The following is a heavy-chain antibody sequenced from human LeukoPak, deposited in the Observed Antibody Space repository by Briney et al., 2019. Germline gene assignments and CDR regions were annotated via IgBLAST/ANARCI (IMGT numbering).Heavy chain of an antibody. CDR2: IYTSGST. CDR3: ASNSGYESGVGYYGMDV. V-gene: IGHV4-59*10. Sequence: SETPSLTPAQPGASISSYNRCWIRPPAGERLWRIGRIYTSGSTNYNPSLKSRVTMSVDTSKNQFYLKLSSVTAADTAEYYCASNSGYESGVGYYGMDVWGQGTTVTVSS. J-gene: IGHJ6*02. CDR1: GASISSYN. D-gene: IGHD5-12*01.